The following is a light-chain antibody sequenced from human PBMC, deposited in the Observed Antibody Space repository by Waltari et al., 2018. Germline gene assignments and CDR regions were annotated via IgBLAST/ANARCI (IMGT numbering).Light chain of an antibody. CDR2: GAS. CDR1: QSVSRA. J-gene: IGKJ1*01. Sequence: ELVLTQSPGILSLSPGERATLSCRASQSVSRALAWYQQKPGQAPRLLIYGASSRATDIPDRFSGSGSGTDFSLTISRLEPEDFAVYYCQHYVRLPATFSQGTKVEIK. V-gene: IGKV3-20*01. CDR3: QHYVRLPAT.